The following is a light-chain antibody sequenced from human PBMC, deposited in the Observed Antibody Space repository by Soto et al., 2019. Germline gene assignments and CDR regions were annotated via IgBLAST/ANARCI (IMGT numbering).Light chain of an antibody. J-gene: IGKJ1*01. CDR2: ESS. V-gene: IGKV1-39*01. CDR3: QQTFSIPRT. CDR1: QNVRSY. Sequence: DMQLTQSPSSLSASVGDRVTITCRASQNVRSYLNWYQQKPGKAPKLLISESSILESGVPSKFSGDGYGTDFPLTIRSLQPEDFAIYYCQQTFSIPRTFGHGTRVEIK.